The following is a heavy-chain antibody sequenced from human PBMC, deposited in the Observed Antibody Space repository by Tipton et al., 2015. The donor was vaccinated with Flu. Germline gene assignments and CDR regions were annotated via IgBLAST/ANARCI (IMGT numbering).Heavy chain of an antibody. D-gene: IGHD2-2*01. Sequence: TLSLTCTVSGGSISSYYWSWIRQPPGKGLEWIGSIYYSGSTYYNPSLKSRVTISVDTSKNQFSLKLSPVTAADTAVYYCARRGVDIVVVPAAIFAFDIWGQGTMVTVSS. J-gene: IGHJ3*02. V-gene: IGHV4-59*05. CDR2: IYYSGST. CDR1: GGSISSYY. CDR3: ARRGVDIVVVPAAIFAFDI.